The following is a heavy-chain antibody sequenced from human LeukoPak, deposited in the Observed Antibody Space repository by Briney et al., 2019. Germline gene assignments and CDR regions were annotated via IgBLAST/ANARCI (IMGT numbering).Heavy chain of an antibody. D-gene: IGHD3-10*01. CDR1: GFSFSSSW. J-gene: IGHJ3*02. CDR3: ARDPHGGSGGPHHAFDI. Sequence: PGGSLRLSCAASGFSFSSSWMHWVRQAPGKGLVWISRIKSDGSSASYADSVKGRFTISRDNAKNTLYLQMNSLRAEDTAVYYCARDPHGGSGGPHHAFDIWGQGTMVTVSS. CDR2: IKSDGSSA. V-gene: IGHV3-74*01.